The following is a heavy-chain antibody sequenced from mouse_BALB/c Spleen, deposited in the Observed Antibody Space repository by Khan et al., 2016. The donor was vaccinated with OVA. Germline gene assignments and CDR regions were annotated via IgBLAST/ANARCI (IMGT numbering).Heavy chain of an antibody. J-gene: IGHJ3*01. CDR1: GYTFTSYT. V-gene: IGHV1-4*01. CDR2: INPSSGYT. Sequence: QVQLKESGAELARPGASVKMSCKASGYTFTSYTMHWVKQRPGQGLEWIGYINPSSGYTNYNQKFKDKATLTADKSSSTAYMQLRSLPSEDSAVFCCAREGANQRSDGWFAYWGQGTLVTVFA. CDR3: AREGANQRSDGWFAY.